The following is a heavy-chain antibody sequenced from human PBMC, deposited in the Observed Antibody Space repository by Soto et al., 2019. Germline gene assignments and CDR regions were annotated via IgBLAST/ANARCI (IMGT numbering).Heavy chain of an antibody. CDR2: IYYSGST. Sequence: SETLSLTCTVSGGSISSSSYYWGWIRQPPGKGLEWIGSIYYSGSTYYNPSLKSRVTISVDTSKNQFSLKLSSVTAADTAVYYCARLKRQLVSHYYYGMDVWGQGTTVTVSS. V-gene: IGHV4-39*01. D-gene: IGHD6-13*01. CDR1: GGSISSSSYY. CDR3: ARLKRQLVSHYYYGMDV. J-gene: IGHJ6*02.